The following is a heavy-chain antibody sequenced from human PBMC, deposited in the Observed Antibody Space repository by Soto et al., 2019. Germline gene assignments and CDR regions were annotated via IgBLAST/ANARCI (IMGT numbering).Heavy chain of an antibody. J-gene: IGHJ4*02. Sequence: QVQLVQSGAEVREPGVSVKVSCKASGYTFTNNYIHWVRQARGQGLEWMGRVNPSGGNTIYAQKFQGRVSMTSDTSTSTVYMDLSSLKSEDTAVYFCVRGNYFDSSGYLKTPRFDYWGQGTQVTVSS. D-gene: IGHD3-22*01. CDR2: VNPSGGNT. V-gene: IGHV1-46*01. CDR3: VRGNYFDSSGYLKTPRFDY. CDR1: GYTFTNNY.